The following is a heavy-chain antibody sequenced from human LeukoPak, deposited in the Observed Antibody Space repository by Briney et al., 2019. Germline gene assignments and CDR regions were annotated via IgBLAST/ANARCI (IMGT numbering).Heavy chain of an antibody. CDR1: GFTVSSNY. Sequence: PGGSLGLSCAASGFTVSSNYMSWVRQAPGKGLEWVSVIYSGGGTYYADSVKGRFTISRDNSKNTLYLQMNSLRAEDTAVYYCARPYYYDSSGYHGDYWGQGTLVTVSS. CDR3: ARPYYYDSSGYHGDY. V-gene: IGHV3-53*01. J-gene: IGHJ4*02. D-gene: IGHD3-22*01. CDR2: IYSGGGT.